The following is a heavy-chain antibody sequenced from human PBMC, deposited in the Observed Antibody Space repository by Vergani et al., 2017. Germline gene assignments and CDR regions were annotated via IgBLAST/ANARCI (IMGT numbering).Heavy chain of an antibody. V-gene: IGHV4-31*11. J-gene: IGHJ6*03. CDR3: ARVDTXVPATSHFSYMDV. D-gene: IGHD6-25*01. Sequence: QVQLQESGPGVVKPSQTLALTCAVSGGAISSGDHCWTWIRQRPGKGLVWIGYTFYSGTTYDNPSLRSRLTISVDTSQNQFSLKLRSVTAADTAVYYCARVDTXVPATSHFSYMDVWGKGTTVVVSS. CDR2: TFYSGTT. CDR1: GGAISSGDHC.